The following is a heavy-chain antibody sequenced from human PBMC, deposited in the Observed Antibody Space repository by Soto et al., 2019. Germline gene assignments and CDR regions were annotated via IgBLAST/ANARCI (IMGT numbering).Heavy chain of an antibody. V-gene: IGHV3-30*03. CDR3: TGEVASSY. J-gene: IGHJ4*02. CDR1: GFTFSTYA. Sequence: GGSLRLSCAASGFTFSTYAMSWVRQAPGKGLEWVAVISKDGNVQFYAESVKGRFIISRDNSKNTLYLQMNSLGAEDTAAYYCTGEVASSYWGQGTLVTVSS. D-gene: IGHD2-8*02. CDR2: ISKDGNVQ.